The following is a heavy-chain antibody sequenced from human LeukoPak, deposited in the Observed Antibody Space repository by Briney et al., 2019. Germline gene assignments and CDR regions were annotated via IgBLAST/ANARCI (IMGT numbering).Heavy chain of an antibody. Sequence: PSETLSLTCAVYGGSFSGYYWSWIRQPPGKGLEWIGEINHSGSTNYNPSLKSRVTISVDTSKNQFSLKLSSVTAADTAVYYCARVGDGYHTPDYWGQGTLVTVSS. CDR2: INHSGST. CDR1: GGSFSGYY. J-gene: IGHJ4*02. CDR3: ARVGDGYHTPDY. D-gene: IGHD5-24*01. V-gene: IGHV4-34*01.